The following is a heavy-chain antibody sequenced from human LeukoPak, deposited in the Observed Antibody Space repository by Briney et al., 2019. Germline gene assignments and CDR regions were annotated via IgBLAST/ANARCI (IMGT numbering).Heavy chain of an antibody. CDR2: INHSGST. CDR3: ARFYHDYVWGNPGYFDY. V-gene: IGHV4-34*01. CDR1: GGSFSGYY. Sequence: SETLSLTCAVYGGSFSGYYWSWIRQPPGKGLEWIGEINHSGSTNYNLSLKSRVTISVDTSKNQFSLKLSSVTAADTAVYYCARFYHDYVWGNPGYFDYWGQGTLVTVSS. D-gene: IGHD3-16*01. J-gene: IGHJ4*02.